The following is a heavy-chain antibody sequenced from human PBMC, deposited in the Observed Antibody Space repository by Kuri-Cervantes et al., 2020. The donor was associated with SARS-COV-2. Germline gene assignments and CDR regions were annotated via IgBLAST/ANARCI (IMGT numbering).Heavy chain of an antibody. CDR1: GGSISSYY. CDR3: ARDFWSGYYGGNWFDP. J-gene: IGHJ5*02. D-gene: IGHD3-3*01. V-gene: IGHV4-59*12. Sequence: SETLSLTCTLSGGSISSYYWSWTRQPPGKGLEWIGYIYYSGSTNYNPSLMSRLTISVDTSKNQFSLKLSSVTAADTAVYYCARDFWSGYYGGNWFDPWGQGTVVTVSS. CDR2: IYYSGST.